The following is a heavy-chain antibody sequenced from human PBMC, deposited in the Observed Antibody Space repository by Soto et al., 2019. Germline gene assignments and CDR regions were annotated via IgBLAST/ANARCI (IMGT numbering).Heavy chain of an antibody. J-gene: IGHJ6*02. V-gene: IGHV3-7*05. CDR1: GFTFSRYW. D-gene: IGHD4-17*01. Sequence: GGSLRLSCAASGFTFSRYWMSWARQAPGKGLEWVANIKQDGSEKYYVDSVKGRFIISRDNAKNSLYLQMNSLRAEDTAVYYCARANYGDFLGYYYYGMDVWGQGTTVTVSS. CDR2: IKQDGSEK. CDR3: ARANYGDFLGYYYYGMDV.